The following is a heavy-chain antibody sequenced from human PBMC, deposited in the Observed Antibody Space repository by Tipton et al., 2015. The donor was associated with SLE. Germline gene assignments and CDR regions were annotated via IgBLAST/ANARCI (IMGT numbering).Heavy chain of an antibody. CDR1: GFTFSNSA. CDR2: LSGSSGAT. V-gene: IGHV3-23*01. J-gene: IGHJ5*02. CDR3: AQGAVLAWFDP. Sequence: SLRLSCATSGFTFSNSAMSWVRQAPGKGLEWVSSLSGSSGATFYADSVKGRFTISRDNSKNTLYLQLDRLRVEDTATYYCAQGAVLAWFDPRGQGTLVTVSS. D-gene: IGHD2-8*02.